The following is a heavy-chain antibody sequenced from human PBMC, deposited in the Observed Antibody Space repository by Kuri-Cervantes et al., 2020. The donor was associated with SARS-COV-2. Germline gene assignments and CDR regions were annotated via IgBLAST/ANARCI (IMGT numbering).Heavy chain of an antibody. J-gene: IGHJ3*02. CDR3: ARLRGITMIVVVFDAFDI. CDR1: GGSTSSSSYY. D-gene: IGHD3-22*01. Sequence: SETLSLTCTVSGGSTSSSSYYWGWIRQPPGKGLEWIGSIYYSGCTYYNPSLKSRVTISVDTSKNQFSLKLSSVTAADTAAYYCARLRGITMIVVVFDAFDIWGQGTMVTVSS. V-gene: IGHV4-39*01. CDR2: IYYSGCT.